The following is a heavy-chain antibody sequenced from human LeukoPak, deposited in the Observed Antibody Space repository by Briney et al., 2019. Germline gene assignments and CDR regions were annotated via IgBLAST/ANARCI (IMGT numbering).Heavy chain of an antibody. CDR1: GFTFRNYW. J-gene: IGHJ4*02. V-gene: IGHV3-7*01. Sequence: GGSLRLSCAASGFTFRNYWMSWVRQAPGKGLEWVANIKQDRSEKYYVDSVKGRFTISRDNAKNSLYLQMNSLRAEDTAVYYCARDPSGSCYNGHDYWGQGTLVTVSS. CDR3: ARDPSGSCYNGHDY. CDR2: IKQDRSEK. D-gene: IGHD3-10*01.